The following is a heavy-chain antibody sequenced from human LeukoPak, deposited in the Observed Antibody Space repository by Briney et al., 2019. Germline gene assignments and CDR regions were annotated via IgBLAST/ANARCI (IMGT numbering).Heavy chain of an antibody. J-gene: IGHJ6*03. CDR2: IYTSGST. V-gene: IGHV4-4*09. CDR1: GGSISSYY. Sequence: SETLSLTFTVSGGSISSYYWSWIRQPPGKGLEWIGYIYTSGSTNYNPSLKSRVTISVDTSKNQFSLKLSSVTAADTAVYYCARMTDQDYYYYYMDVWGKGTTVTVSS. CDR3: ARMTDQDYYYYYMDV.